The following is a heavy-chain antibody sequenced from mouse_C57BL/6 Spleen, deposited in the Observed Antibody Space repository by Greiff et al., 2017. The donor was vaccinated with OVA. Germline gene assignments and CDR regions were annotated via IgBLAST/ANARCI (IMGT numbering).Heavy chain of an antibody. Sequence: EVKLQQSGPELVKPGASVKISCKASGYTFTDYYMNWVKQSHGKSLEWIGDINPNNGGTSYNQKFKGKATLTVDKSSSTAYMELRSLTSEDSAVYYCARSTFPFAYWGQGTLVTVSA. J-gene: IGHJ3*01. CDR2: INPNNGGT. CDR1: GYTFTDYY. D-gene: IGHD6-1*01. V-gene: IGHV1-26*01. CDR3: ARSTFPFAY.